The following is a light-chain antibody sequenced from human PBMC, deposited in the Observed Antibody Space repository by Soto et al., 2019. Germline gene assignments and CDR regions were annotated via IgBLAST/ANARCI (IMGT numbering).Light chain of an antibody. V-gene: IGKV1-5*01. CDR3: QQYKSYSWT. CDR1: QSISSW. Sequence: DIQMTQSPSTLSASVGDRVTITCRASQSISSWLAWYQQKPGKAPKLLIYDASSLESGVPSRFSGSVSGTEFALTISSLQPDDFATYCCQQYKSYSWTFGRGNKVEIK. CDR2: DAS. J-gene: IGKJ1*01.